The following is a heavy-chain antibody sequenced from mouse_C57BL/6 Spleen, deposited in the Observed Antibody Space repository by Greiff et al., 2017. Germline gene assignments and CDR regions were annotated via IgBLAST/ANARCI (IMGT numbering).Heavy chain of an antibody. J-gene: IGHJ4*01. CDR2: IDPETGGT. CDR3: TREGYSNYDAMDY. CDR1: GYTFTDYE. Sequence: VQLQQSGAELVRPGASVTLSCKASGYTFTDYEMHWVKQTPVHGLEWIGAIDPETGGTAYNQKFKGKAILTADKSSSTAYMELRSLTSEDSAVYYCTREGYSNYDAMDYWGQGPSVTVSS. V-gene: IGHV1-15*01. D-gene: IGHD2-5*01.